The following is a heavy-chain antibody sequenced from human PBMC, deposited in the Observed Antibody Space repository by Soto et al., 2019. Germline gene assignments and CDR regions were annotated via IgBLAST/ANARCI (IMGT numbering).Heavy chain of an antibody. D-gene: IGHD3-22*01. CDR3: AREVYYYDTSAYIDY. CDR2: IYYSGST. J-gene: IGHJ4*02. Sequence: SETLSLTCTVSGGSISSYYWSWIRQPPGKGLEWIGNIYYSGSTNYNPSLKSRVTISIDTSKNQFSLRLSSVTAADTAVYYCAREVYYYDTSAYIDYWGQGTLVTVSS. V-gene: IGHV4-59*12. CDR1: GGSISSYY.